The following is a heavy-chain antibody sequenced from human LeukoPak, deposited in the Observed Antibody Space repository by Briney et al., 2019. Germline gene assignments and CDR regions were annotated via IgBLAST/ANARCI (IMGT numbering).Heavy chain of an antibody. D-gene: IGHD3-10*01. CDR1: GGSISSYY. V-gene: IGHV4-59*08. J-gene: IGHJ4*02. CDR3: ARSLYGSGTHPYYFDY. Sequence: SETLSLTCTVSGGSISSYYWSWIRQPPGKGLEWIAYFYYSGSTNYNPSLKSRVTISGDTSKNQFSLILTSVTAADTAVYYCARSLYGSGTHPYYFDYWGQGTLVTVSS. CDR2: FYYSGST.